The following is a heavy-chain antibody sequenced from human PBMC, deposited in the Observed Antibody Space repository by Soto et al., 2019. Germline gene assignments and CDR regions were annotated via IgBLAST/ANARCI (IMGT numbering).Heavy chain of an antibody. CDR1: GGSISSYY. Sequence: SETLSLTCTVSGGSISSYYWSWIRQPAGKGLEWIGRIYTSGSTNYNPSLKSRVTMSVDTSKNQFSLKLSSVTAADTAVYYCARGDYDFWSGYYTGNGAPPLNNWFDTWGQGTLVTVSS. D-gene: IGHD3-3*01. CDR2: IYTSGST. CDR3: ARGDYDFWSGYYTGNGAPPLNNWFDT. J-gene: IGHJ5*02. V-gene: IGHV4-4*07.